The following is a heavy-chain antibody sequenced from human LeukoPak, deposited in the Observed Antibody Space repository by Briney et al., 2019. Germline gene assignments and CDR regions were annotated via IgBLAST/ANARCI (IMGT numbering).Heavy chain of an antibody. CDR2: INHSGST. J-gene: IGHJ6*02. V-gene: IGHV4-34*01. CDR1: GGSFSGYY. D-gene: IGHD3-16*01. Sequence: SSETLSLTCAVYGGSFSGYYWSWIRQPPVKVLEWIGEINHSGSTNYNPSLKSRVTISVDTSKNQFSLKLSSVTAADTAVYYCARGGGPVSWDYDGMDVWGQGTTVIVSS. CDR3: ARGGGPVSWDYDGMDV.